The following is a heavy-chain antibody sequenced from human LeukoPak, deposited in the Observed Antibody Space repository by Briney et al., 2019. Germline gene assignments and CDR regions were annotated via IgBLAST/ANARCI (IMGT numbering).Heavy chain of an antibody. D-gene: IGHD7-27*01. Sequence: ASVKVSYKASGYTFNGHYIHWVRQAPGQGLEWVGWINPNSGVTDYAQKFQGRVTMTRDTSISTAYKEVSTLRSDDTAVYYCARTNWVSAAGDYWGQGTLVTVSS. J-gene: IGHJ4*02. CDR3: ARTNWVSAAGDY. CDR1: GYTFNGHY. V-gene: IGHV1-2*02. CDR2: INPNSGVT.